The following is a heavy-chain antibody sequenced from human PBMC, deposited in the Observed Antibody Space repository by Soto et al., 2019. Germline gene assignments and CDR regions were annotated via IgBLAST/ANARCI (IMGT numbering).Heavy chain of an antibody. CDR2: MNPNSGNT. J-gene: IGHJ6*02. D-gene: IGHD4-4*01. CDR1: GYTFTSYD. Sequence: GSSVKVSCKASGYTFTSYDINWVRQATGQGLEWMGWMNPNSGNTGYAQKFQGRVTMTRNTSISTAYMALSSLRSEDTPVYYCARSPSSRHSYYYYGMDVWGQGTTVTVSS. V-gene: IGHV1-8*01. CDR3: ARSPSSRHSYYYYGMDV.